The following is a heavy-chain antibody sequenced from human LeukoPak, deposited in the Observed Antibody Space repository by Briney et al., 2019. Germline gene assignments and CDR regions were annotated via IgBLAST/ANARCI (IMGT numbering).Heavy chain of an antibody. CDR3: TRGRDTTGYFVY. V-gene: IGHV7-4-1*02. D-gene: IGHD3-22*01. J-gene: IGHJ4*02. CDR1: GYIFTSYV. Sequence: ASVKVSCKASGYIFTSYVLHWVRQAPGQGLEWMGWINTNTGNPTYAQGFAGRFVFSLDTSVTTTYLQISSLRAEDTAVYYCTRGRDTTGYFVYWGQGTLVTVSS. CDR2: INTNTGNP.